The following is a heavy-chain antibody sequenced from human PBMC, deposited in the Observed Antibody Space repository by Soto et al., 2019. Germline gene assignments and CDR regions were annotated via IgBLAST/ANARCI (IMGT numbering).Heavy chain of an antibody. CDR3: ARGGYSSTWSNLLDRSGLDV. D-gene: IGHD6-13*01. CDR2: IIPIFGTA. J-gene: IGHJ6*02. Sequence: SVKVSCKASGGTVSSYAISWVRQAPGQGLEWMGGIIPIFGTANYAQKFQGRVTITADESTSTAYMELSSLRSEDTAVYYCARGGYSSTWSNLLDRSGLDVWGQGTTVT. V-gene: IGHV1-69*13. CDR1: GGTVSSYA.